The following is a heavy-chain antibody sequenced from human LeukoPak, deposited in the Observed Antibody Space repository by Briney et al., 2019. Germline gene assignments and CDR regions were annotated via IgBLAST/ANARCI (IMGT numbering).Heavy chain of an antibody. Sequence: GASVKVSCKASGYTFTSYGISWVRQAPGQGLEWMGWISAYNGNTNYAQKLQGRVTMTTDTSTSTAYMELRSLRSDDTAVYYCAREGYDILTGLQEGMDVWGKGTTVTVSS. J-gene: IGHJ6*04. V-gene: IGHV1-18*01. CDR3: AREGYDILTGLQEGMDV. CDR1: GYTFTSYG. D-gene: IGHD3-9*01. CDR2: ISAYNGNT.